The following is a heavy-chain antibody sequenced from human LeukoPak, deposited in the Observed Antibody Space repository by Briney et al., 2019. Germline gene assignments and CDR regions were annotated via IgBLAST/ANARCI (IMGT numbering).Heavy chain of an antibody. Sequence: EASVKVSCKTSGYTFADYFIHWVRQAPGQGLEWMGRINPNSGGTNYAQKFQGRVTMTRDTSISTAYMELSRLRSDDTAVYYCARSGVGYYYYYYMDVWGKGTTVTVSS. CDR3: ARSGVGYYYYYYMDV. D-gene: IGHD3-3*01. V-gene: IGHV1-2*06. J-gene: IGHJ6*03. CDR2: INPNSGGT. CDR1: GYTFADYF.